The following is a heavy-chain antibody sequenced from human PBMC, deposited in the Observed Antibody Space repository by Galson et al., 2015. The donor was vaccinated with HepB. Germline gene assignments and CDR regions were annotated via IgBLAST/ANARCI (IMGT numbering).Heavy chain of an antibody. CDR1: GYTFTSYA. D-gene: IGHD2-8*02. CDR3: ARGSCTGGVCYTYYYYYYMDV. CDR2: INTNTGNP. J-gene: IGHJ6*03. V-gene: IGHV7-4-1*02. Sequence: SVKVSCKASGYTFTSYAMNWVRQAPGQGLEWMGWINTNTGNPTYAQGFTGRFVFSLDTSVSTAYLQISSLKAEDTAVYYCARGSCTGGVCYTYYYYYYMDVWGKGTTVTVSS.